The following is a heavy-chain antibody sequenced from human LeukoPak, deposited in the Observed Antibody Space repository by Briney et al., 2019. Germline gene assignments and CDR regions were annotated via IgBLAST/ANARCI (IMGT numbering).Heavy chain of an antibody. V-gene: IGHV3-69-1*01. CDR1: GFTFSDYS. CDR2: ITSNSNT. J-gene: IGHJ4*02. CDR3: ARDPGRGDY. Sequence: PGGSLRLSCAASGFTFSDYSMIWVRKAPGKGLEWVSSITSNSNTYYADSVKGRFTISRDNTKNSLFLQMNSLRAEDTAVYHCARDPGRGDYWGQGTLVTVSS.